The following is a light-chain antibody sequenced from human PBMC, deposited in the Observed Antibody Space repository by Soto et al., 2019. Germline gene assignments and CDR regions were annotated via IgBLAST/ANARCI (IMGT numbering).Light chain of an antibody. J-gene: IGKJ1*01. CDR3: MQILHTPRT. V-gene: IGKV2-28*01. Sequence: DLVMTQSPLSLPVTPGEPASISCRSSQSLLHFNGYNYIDWYLQKPGQSPQPLIYLGSNRASGVPDRFNGSGSGTDFTLKISRVEGEDVGVYYCMQILHTPRTFGQGTKVEIK. CDR1: QSLLHFNGYNY. CDR2: LGS.